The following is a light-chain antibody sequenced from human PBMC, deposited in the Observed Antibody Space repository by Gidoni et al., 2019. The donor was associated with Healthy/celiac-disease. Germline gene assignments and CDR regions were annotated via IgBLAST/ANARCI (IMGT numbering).Light chain of an antibody. CDR3: QPYNSYSWT. CDR1: QSISSW. CDR2: KAS. V-gene: IGKV1-5*03. Sequence: DIQMTQSPSTLSASVGDRVTITCRASQSISSWLAWYQQNPGKAPTLLIYKASSLESGVPSRFSGSGSGTEFTLTISSLQPDDFATYYCQPYNSYSWTFGQGTKVEIK. J-gene: IGKJ1*01.